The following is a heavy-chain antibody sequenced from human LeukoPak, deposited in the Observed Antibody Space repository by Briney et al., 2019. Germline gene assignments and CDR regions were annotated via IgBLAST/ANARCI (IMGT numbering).Heavy chain of an antibody. D-gene: IGHD4-23*01. CDR1: GFAFSDYS. Sequence: KTGGSLRLSCAASGFAFSDYSMNWVRQAPGKGLERVANTRGSGSGMGSGNYYAGAVKGRFTISRDNAKNSLYLQMNSLRAEDTAVYYCAKWVGTLGSLDYWGQGTLVTVSS. CDR3: AKWVGTLGSLDY. CDR2: TRGSGSGM. J-gene: IGHJ4*02. V-gene: IGHV3-21*05.